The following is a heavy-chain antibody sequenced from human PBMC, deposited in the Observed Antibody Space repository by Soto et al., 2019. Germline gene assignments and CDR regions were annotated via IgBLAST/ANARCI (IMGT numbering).Heavy chain of an antibody. CDR1: GGSISSSNW. V-gene: IGHV4-4*02. J-gene: IGHJ6*02. CDR2: IYHSGST. Sequence: SDTLSLTCAVSGGSISSSNWWGWVRQPPGKGLEWIGEIYHSGSTNYNPSLKSRVTISVDKSKNQFSLKLSSVTAADTAVYYCASFGPYGDYHYYYGMDVWGQGTTVTVSS. CDR3: ASFGPYGDYHYYYGMDV. D-gene: IGHD4-17*01.